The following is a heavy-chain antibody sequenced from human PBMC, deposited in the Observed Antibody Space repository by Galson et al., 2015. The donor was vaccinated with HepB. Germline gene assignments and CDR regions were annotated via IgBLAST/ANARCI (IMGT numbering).Heavy chain of an antibody. J-gene: IGHJ5*02. CDR1: GFTFDDYT. V-gene: IGHV3-43*01. CDR2: ISWDGGST. CDR3: AKGECIAVDCWFDP. Sequence: SLRLSCAASGFTFDDYTMHWVRQAPGKGLEWVSLISWDGGSTYYADSAKGRFTISRDNSKNSLYLQMNSLRTEDTALYYCAKGECIAVDCWFDPWGQGTLVTVSS. D-gene: IGHD6-19*01.